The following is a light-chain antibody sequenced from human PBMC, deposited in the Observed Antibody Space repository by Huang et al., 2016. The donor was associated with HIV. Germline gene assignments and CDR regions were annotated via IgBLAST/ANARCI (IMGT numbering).Light chain of an antibody. V-gene: IGKV3-15*01. J-gene: IGKJ3*01. CDR1: QSVSSN. Sequence: EIVMTQSPATLSVSPGERANLSCRASQSVSSNVAWYQQKPGQVPRRLFYAASTTATGNPDRFSGSGSGTEFTLTISSLQSEDVAVYYCQQFSEWPFTFGPGTKVEVK. CDR2: AAS. CDR3: QQFSEWPFT.